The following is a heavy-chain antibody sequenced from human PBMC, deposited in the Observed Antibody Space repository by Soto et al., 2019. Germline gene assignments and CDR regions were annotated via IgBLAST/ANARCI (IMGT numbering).Heavy chain of an antibody. CDR1: GFTVSYHA. CDR3: ARGTTTSAFSAMDV. D-gene: IGHD1-1*01. J-gene: IGHJ6*04. Sequence: QLPLVESGGGVVRPGRSLRVSCAASGFTVSYHARNSFRQGPGKGRERVAVISYDGDNKYIAESVKGRFTISRDNSMNTVSLQMNSLRAEYTAMYFCARGTTTSAFSAMDVWGEGTAVTVPS. CDR2: ISYDGDNK. V-gene: IGHV3-30-3*01.